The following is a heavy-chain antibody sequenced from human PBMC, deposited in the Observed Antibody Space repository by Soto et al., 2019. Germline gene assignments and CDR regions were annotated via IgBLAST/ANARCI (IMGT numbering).Heavy chain of an antibody. J-gene: IGHJ3*02. CDR1: GFTFSSYA. V-gene: IGHV3-23*01. CDR2: ISGSVGST. CDR3: AKVRSITMIVVVPYDAFDI. Sequence: GGSLRLSCAASGFTFSSYAMSWVRQAPGKGLEWVSAISGSVGSTYYADSVKGRFTISRDNSKNTLYLQMNSLRAEDTAVYYCAKVRSITMIVVVPYDAFDIWGQGTMGTVSS. D-gene: IGHD3-22*01.